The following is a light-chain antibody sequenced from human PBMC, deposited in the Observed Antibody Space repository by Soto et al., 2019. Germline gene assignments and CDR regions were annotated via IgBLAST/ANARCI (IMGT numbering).Light chain of an antibody. Sequence: QSALTQPPSASGSPGQSGTISCAGTYRDIGDYNYVSWYQQHPDKVPKLIIYEVTKRPSGVPDRFSGSKSGYTASLTVSDLQPADEAVYYCSSYSGTNSNVIFGGGTKLTVL. CDR1: YRDIGDYNY. CDR2: EVT. V-gene: IGLV2-8*01. J-gene: IGLJ2*01. CDR3: SSYSGTNSNVI.